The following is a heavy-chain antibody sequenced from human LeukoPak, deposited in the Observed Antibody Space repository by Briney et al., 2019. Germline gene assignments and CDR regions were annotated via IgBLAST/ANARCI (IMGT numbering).Heavy chain of an antibody. CDR3: ARPVRFEGVDY. Sequence: GGALILYCAASGFIFTRYWMSWVRQAPGKGLDWVANIKQDGSEKCYVDSVKRRFTICRDNAKNSLFLKMSTLRAEDTAVYYYARPVRFEGVDYWGQGTLVTVSS. V-gene: IGHV3-7*01. J-gene: IGHJ4*02. CDR1: GFIFTRYW. CDR2: IKQDGSEK. D-gene: IGHD3-3*01.